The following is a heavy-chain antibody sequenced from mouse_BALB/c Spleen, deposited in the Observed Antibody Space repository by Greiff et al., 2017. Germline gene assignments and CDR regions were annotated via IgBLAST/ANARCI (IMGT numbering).Heavy chain of an antibody. J-gene: IGHJ4*01. CDR1: GYTFTSYV. Sequence: EVQLQQSGPELVKPGASVKMSCKASGYTFTSYVMHWVKQKPGQGLEWIGMIDPSDSETRLNQKFKDKATLTVDKSSSTAYMQLSSPTSEDSAVYYCARYGKGAMDYWGQGTSVTVSS. V-gene: IGHV1-14*01. CDR2: IDPSDSET. D-gene: IGHD2-1*01. CDR3: ARYGKGAMDY.